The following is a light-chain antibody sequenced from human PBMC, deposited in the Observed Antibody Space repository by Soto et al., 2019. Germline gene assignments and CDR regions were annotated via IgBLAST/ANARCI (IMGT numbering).Light chain of an antibody. CDR2: GAS. CDR1: QSVSRSY. CDR3: QQYGSSPGT. J-gene: IGKJ2*01. V-gene: IGKV3-20*01. Sequence: EIVLTQSPGTLSLSPGERATPSCRASQSVSRSYLAWYRQKPGQAPRLLIYGASSRATAIPDRFSGSGSGTDFTLTISRLEPEDFAVYYCQQYGSSPGTFGQGTKLEIK.